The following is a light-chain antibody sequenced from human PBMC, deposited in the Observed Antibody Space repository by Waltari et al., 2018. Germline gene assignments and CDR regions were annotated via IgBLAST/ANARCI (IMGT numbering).Light chain of an antibody. CDR1: SRDVGAYNL. CDR2: GVT. CDR3: SSYTHSRTRL. Sequence: QSALTQSASVSGSPGQSITISCTGTSRDVGAYNLVSWYQHLPGRAPKLILSGVTKRPSVISLRFSGSKSGNTSSLTISGLQSEDEAYYYCSSYTHSRTRLFGGGTKVTVL. V-gene: IGLV2-23*02. J-gene: IGLJ3*02.